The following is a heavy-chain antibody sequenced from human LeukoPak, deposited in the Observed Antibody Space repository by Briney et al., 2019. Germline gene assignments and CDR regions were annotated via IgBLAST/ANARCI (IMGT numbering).Heavy chain of an antibody. CDR3: ARDPGYGSGRFGY. V-gene: IGHV3-21*01. Sequence: GGSLRLSCAASGFTFSSYSMNWVRQAPGKGLEWVSSISSSSSYIYYADSVKGRFTISRDNAKNSLYLQMNSLRAEDTAVYYCARDPGYGSGRFGYWGQGTLVTVSS. D-gene: IGHD3-10*01. CDR2: ISSSSSYI. J-gene: IGHJ4*02. CDR1: GFTFSSYS.